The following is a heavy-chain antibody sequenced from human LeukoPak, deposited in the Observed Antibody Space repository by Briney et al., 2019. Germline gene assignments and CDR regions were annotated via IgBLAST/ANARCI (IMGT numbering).Heavy chain of an antibody. Sequence: GGSLRLSCAASGSTFSSYWMHWVRQAPGKGLVWVSRINSDGSSTSYADSVKGRFTISRDNSKNTVYLQMNSLGVEDTARYYCARDNAPAGGGLDYWGQGTLVTVSS. CDR1: GSTFSSYW. J-gene: IGHJ4*02. V-gene: IGHV3-74*01. D-gene: IGHD2-2*01. CDR2: INSDGSST. CDR3: ARDNAPAGGGLDY.